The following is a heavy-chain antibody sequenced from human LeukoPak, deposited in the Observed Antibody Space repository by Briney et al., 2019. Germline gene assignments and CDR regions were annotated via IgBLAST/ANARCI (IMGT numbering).Heavy chain of an antibody. CDR3: AKDRETALTSFDY. V-gene: IGHV3-23*01. D-gene: IGHD1-1*01. CDR1: GFTFLSYD. J-gene: IGHJ4*02. CDR2: ISGSGGSK. Sequence: PGGSLRLSCAASGFTFLSYDMSWVRQAPGKGLEWASSISGSGGSKYYEDSVKGRFTISRDNSKNTLYLQMNSLRAEDTAVYYCAKDRETALTSFDYWGQGTLVTVSS.